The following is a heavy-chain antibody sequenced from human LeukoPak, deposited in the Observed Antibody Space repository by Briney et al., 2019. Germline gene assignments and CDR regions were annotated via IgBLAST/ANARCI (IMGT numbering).Heavy chain of an antibody. D-gene: IGHD6-13*01. CDR3: ARDIEAAGLFLDY. V-gene: IGHV3-7*01. CDR1: GFTFSSYW. J-gene: IGHJ4*02. Sequence: GGSLRLSCAASGFTFSSYWMTWVRQAPGKGLEWVANIMYDGSEKDYMDSVKGRFTISRDNAKNSLYLQMNSLRAEDTAVYYCARDIEAAGLFLDYWGQGTLVTVSS. CDR2: IMYDGSEK.